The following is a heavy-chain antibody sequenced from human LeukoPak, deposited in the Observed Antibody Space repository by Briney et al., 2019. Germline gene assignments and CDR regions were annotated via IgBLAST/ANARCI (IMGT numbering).Heavy chain of an antibody. CDR2: IYSGGST. CDR3: ARDFGD. D-gene: IGHD3-3*01. V-gene: IGHV3-66*01. CDR1: GFSVSSNF. J-gene: IGHJ4*02. Sequence: GGSLRLSCVASGFSVSSNFMSWVRQAPGKGLEWVSIIYSGGSTYYTDSVKDRFTISRDNSENILSLQMNSLRAEDTAVYYCARDFGDWGQGTLVTVSS.